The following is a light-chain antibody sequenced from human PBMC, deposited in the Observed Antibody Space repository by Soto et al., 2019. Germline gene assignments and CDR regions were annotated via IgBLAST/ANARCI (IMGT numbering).Light chain of an antibody. J-gene: IGKJ1*01. Sequence: DIQMTQSPSTLSASVGDRVTITCRASQDISLFLAWYQQKPGTVPKLLISAASILQSGVPSRFSGSGSGTDFALTISSLQPEDVATYYCQKYNSPPRTFGQGAKVEL. CDR2: AAS. CDR1: QDISLF. V-gene: IGKV1-27*01. CDR3: QKYNSPPRT.